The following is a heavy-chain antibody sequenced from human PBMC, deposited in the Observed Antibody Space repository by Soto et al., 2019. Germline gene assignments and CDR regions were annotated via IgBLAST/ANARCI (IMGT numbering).Heavy chain of an antibody. V-gene: IGHV4-39*01. D-gene: IGHD3-16*01. CDR2: IYYSGNT. CDR3: ARHNGPLYVGYYYDMDV. J-gene: IGHJ6*02. CDR1: GGSISTGGYY. Sequence: SETLSLTCTVSGGSISTGGYYWNWIRQHPGEGLEWIGCIYYSGNTYYNPSLKSRVTISVDTSKNQFSLKLSSVTAADTAVYYCARHNGPLYVGYYYDMDVWGQGTTVTVSS.